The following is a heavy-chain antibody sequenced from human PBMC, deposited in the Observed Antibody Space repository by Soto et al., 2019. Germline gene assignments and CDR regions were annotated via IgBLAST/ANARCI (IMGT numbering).Heavy chain of an antibody. CDR2: IYYSGTT. V-gene: IGHV4-28*01. D-gene: IGHD3-16*01. J-gene: IGHJ4*02. Sequence: SETLSLTCAVSGYSISSSNWWGWIRQPPGKGLEWIGYIYYSGTTYYNPSLKSRVTISVDTSKNQFSLKLSSVTAADTAVYYCARWARPVYDYWGQGTLVTVSS. CDR1: GYSISSSNW. CDR3: ARWARPVYDY.